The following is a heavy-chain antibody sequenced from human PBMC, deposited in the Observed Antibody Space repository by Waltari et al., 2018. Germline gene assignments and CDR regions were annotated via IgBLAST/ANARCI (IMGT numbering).Heavy chain of an antibody. V-gene: IGHV1-69*09. CDR3: ARDRNLWFGDPPRESNYYYGMDV. CDR1: GGTFSSYA. D-gene: IGHD3-10*01. CDR2: FIPILGKA. J-gene: IGHJ6*02. Sequence: QVQLVQSGAEVKKPGSSVKVSCKASGGTFSSYAISWVRQAPGQGLEWMGRFIPILGKANSSQKVQGRVTLTADKSTSTAYMELSSLRSEDTAVYYCARDRNLWFGDPPRESNYYYGMDVWGQGTTVTVSS.